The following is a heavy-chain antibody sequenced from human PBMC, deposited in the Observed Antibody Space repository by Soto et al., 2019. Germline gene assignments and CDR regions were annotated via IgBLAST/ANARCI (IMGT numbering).Heavy chain of an antibody. V-gene: IGHV3-48*01. CDR2: ISSSSSTI. D-gene: IGHD6-13*01. CDR3: ARDLAAAILDY. Sequence: EVQLVESGGGLVQPGGSLRLSCAASGFTFSSYSMNWVRQAPGKGLEWVSYISSSSSTIYYADSVEGRFTISRDNAKNSLYLQMNSLRAEDTAVYYCARDLAAAILDYWGQGTLVTVSS. CDR1: GFTFSSYS. J-gene: IGHJ4*02.